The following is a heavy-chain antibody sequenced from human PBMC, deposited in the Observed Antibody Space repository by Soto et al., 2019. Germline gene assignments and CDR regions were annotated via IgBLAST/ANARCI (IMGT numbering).Heavy chain of an antibody. CDR2: ISGSGGST. V-gene: IGHV3-23*01. Sequence: GGSLRLSCAASGFTFSSYAMSWVRQAPGKGLEWVSAISGSGGSTYYADSVKGRFTISRDNSKNTLYLQMNSLRAEDTAVYYCAKDRGPSGSYYYYYYGMDVWGQGTTVTVSS. CDR3: AKDRGPSGSYYYYYYGMDV. CDR1: GFTFSSYA. J-gene: IGHJ6*02. D-gene: IGHD1-26*01.